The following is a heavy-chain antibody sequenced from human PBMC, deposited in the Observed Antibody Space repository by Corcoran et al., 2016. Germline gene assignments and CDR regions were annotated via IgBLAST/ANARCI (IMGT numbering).Heavy chain of an antibody. CDR3: ARDRPGGGITLVRGVIHYYYGMDV. CDR1: GYTFTSYG. J-gene: IGHJ6*02. D-gene: IGHD3-10*01. CDR2: ISADNGNT. V-gene: IGHV1-18*01. Sequence: QVQLVQSGAEVKKPGASVKVSCKASGYTFTSYGISWVRQAPGQGLEWMGWISADNGNTNYAQKLQGRVTMTTDTSTSTAYMELRSLGSEDTAVYYGARDRPGGGITLVRGVIHYYYGMDVWGQGTTVTVSS.